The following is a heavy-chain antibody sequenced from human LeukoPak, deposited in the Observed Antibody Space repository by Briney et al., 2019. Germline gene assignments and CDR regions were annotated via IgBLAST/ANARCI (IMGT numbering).Heavy chain of an antibody. CDR2: INPNSGGT. CDR1: GYTFTGYF. Sequence: ASVNVSCKASGYTFTGYFMHWVRQAPGQGLEWMGWINPNSGGTNYAQKFQGRVTMTRDTSISTAYMELSRLRSDDTAVYYCARVRSHFEGRKDAFDIWGQGTMVTVSS. CDR3: ARVRSHFEGRKDAFDI. J-gene: IGHJ3*02. D-gene: IGHD1-14*01. V-gene: IGHV1-2*02.